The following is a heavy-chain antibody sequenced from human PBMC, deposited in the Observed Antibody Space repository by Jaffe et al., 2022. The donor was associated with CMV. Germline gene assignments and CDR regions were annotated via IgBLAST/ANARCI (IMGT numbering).Heavy chain of an antibody. CDR3: AKCAGSGWFREDY. V-gene: IGHV3-23*05. CDR1: GFTFKDYA. CDR2: INSNGQTT. D-gene: IGHD6-19*01. J-gene: IGHJ4*02. Sequence: DVQLLQSGGALVQPGGSLRLSCAASGFTFKDYAMAWVRQTPGKGLEWVSTINSNGQTTYYIDSVEGRFTISRDNSKNTLYLQMNSLTADDTAVYYCAKCAGSGWFREDYWGQGTLVTVSS.